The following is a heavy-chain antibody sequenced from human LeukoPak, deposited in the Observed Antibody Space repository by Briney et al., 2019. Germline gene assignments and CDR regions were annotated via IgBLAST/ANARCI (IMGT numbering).Heavy chain of an antibody. CDR3: ARGILVVDTAMITHFDY. Sequence: ASVKVSCKASGYTFTSYAMNWVRQAPGQGLEWVGWINTNTGNPTYAQSFTGRFVFSLDTSVSTAYLQISSLKAEDTAVYYCARGILVVDTAMITHFDYWGQGTLVTVSS. J-gene: IGHJ4*02. CDR2: INTNTGNP. D-gene: IGHD5-18*01. CDR1: GYTFTSYA. V-gene: IGHV7-4-1*02.